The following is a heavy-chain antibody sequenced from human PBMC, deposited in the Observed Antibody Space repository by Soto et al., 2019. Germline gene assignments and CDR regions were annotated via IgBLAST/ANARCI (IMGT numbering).Heavy chain of an antibody. CDR1: SGSISSGGYY. CDR2: IYYSGST. CDR3: ASTNGVSYDFDY. Sequence: PSETLSLTCTVSSGSISSGGYYWSWIRQHPGKGLEWIGYIYYSGSTYYNPSLKSRVTISVDTSKNQFSLKLSSVTAADTAVYYCASTNGVSYDFDYWGQGTLVTVSS. J-gene: IGHJ4*02. D-gene: IGHD2-8*01. V-gene: IGHV4-31*03.